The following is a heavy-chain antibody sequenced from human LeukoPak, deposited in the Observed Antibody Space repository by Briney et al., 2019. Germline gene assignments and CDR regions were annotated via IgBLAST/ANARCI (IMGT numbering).Heavy chain of an antibody. CDR1: RFTFSSYG. CDR2: ISSSSSYI. Sequence: GGSLRLSCAASRFTFSSYGMHWVRQAPGTGLEWVSYISSSSSYIYYADSVKGRSTISRDNAKNSLYLQMNSLRAEDTAVYYCARVIVFRGYMDVWGKGTTVTVSS. D-gene: IGHD1-26*01. J-gene: IGHJ6*03. CDR3: ARVIVFRGYMDV. V-gene: IGHV3-21*01.